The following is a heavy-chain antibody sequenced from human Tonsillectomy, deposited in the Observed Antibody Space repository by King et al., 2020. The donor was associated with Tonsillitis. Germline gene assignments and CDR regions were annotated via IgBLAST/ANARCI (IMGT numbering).Heavy chain of an antibody. V-gene: IGHV3-30*18. J-gene: IGHJ6*03. CDR3: AKSAHSDLLPGSPTFEYYYYYMDV. CDR2: ISYDGSHQ. Sequence: QVQLVESGGGVVQPGRSLRLSCATSGFTFSRNDIHWVRQAPGKGLEWVAVISYDGSHQYYADSAKGRFTISRDNSKSTLYLQMNSLRAEDTAVYYCAKSAHSDLLPGSPTFEYYYYYMDVWGKGTTVTVSS. CDR1: GFTFSRND. D-gene: IGHD3-9*01.